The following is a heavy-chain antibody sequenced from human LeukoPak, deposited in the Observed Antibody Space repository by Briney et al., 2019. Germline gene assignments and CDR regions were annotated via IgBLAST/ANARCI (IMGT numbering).Heavy chain of an antibody. CDR1: GYSIGSGYY. D-gene: IGHD6-13*01. V-gene: IGHV4-38-2*02. CDR3: ARVPTSSSWYDY. CDR2: IYHSGST. J-gene: IGHJ4*02. Sequence: SETLSLTCTVSGYSIGSGYYWGWIRQPPGKGLEWIGSIYHSGSTYYNPSLKSRVTISVDTSKNQFSLKLSSVTAADTAVYYCARVPTSSSWYDYWGQGTLVTVSS.